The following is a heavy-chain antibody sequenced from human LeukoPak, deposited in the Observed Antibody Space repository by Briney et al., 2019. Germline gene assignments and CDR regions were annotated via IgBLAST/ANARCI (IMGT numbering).Heavy chain of an antibody. CDR3: ARVRNLDYYDRSGFYFPRPHFDY. CDR1: GGSISSDY. D-gene: IGHD3-22*01. CDR2: IYYSRST. Sequence: SETLSLTCTVSGGSISSDYWSWIRQPPGKGLEWIGYIYYSRSTNYSPSLQSRVVISVDTSKNQLSLRLSSVTASDTAVYYCARVRNLDYYDRSGFYFPRPHFDYWGQGILVTVSS. J-gene: IGHJ4*02. V-gene: IGHV4-59*01.